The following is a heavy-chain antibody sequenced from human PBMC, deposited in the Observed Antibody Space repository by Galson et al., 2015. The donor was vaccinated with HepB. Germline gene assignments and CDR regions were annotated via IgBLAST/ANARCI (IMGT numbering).Heavy chain of an antibody. V-gene: IGHV3-66*02. CDR2: IYSGGDT. J-gene: IGHJ4*02. CDR1: GFTVYNNY. D-gene: IGHD6-13*01. CDR3: TRDPPGVASAGSGY. Sequence: LRLSCAVSGFTVYNNYMSWVRQAPGKGLEFISLIYSGGDTHYADSVKGRFTISRDKSKNTLYLEMNSLRPEDTAVYYCTRDPPGVASAGSGYWGQGTLVTVSS.